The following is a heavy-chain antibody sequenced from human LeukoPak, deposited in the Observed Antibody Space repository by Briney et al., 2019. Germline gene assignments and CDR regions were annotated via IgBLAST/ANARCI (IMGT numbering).Heavy chain of an antibody. CDR2: ISSSGSTI. Sequence: PGGSLRLSCAASGFTFSDYYMSWIRQAPGKGLEWVSYISSSGSTIYYADSVKGRFTISRDNSKNTLYLQMNSLRAEDTAVYYCAKDRAQSGSDFGYMDVWGKGTTVTVSS. J-gene: IGHJ6*03. D-gene: IGHD3-3*01. V-gene: IGHV3-11*01. CDR3: AKDRAQSGSDFGYMDV. CDR1: GFTFSDYY.